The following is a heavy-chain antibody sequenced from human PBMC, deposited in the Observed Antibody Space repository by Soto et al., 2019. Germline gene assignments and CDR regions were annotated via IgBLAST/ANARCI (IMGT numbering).Heavy chain of an antibody. J-gene: IGHJ6*02. CDR3: ATGATSGRYVYYYYGIDD. CDR2: TYYRSKWYT. D-gene: IGHD3-3*01. CDR1: GDSVASNSAA. V-gene: IGHV6-1*01. Sequence: SQTLSLTCAISGDSVASNSAAWNWIRQSPSRGLEWLGRTYYRSKWYTDYAESVKSRITINPDTSKHQVSLQLKSVTTEDTAVYYCATGATSGRYVYYYYGIDDGRQGTRVTVYS.